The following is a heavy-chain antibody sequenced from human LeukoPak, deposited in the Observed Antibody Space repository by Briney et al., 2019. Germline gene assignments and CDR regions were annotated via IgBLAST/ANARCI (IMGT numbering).Heavy chain of an antibody. CDR3: ARPTVTTPLGY. CDR1: GFTFSSYS. CDR2: ISSSSSTI. V-gene: IGHV3-48*04. J-gene: IGHJ4*02. Sequence: LPGGSLRLSCAASGFTFSSYSMNWVRQAPGKGLEWVSYISSSSSTIYYADSVKGRFTISRDNAKNSLYLQMNSLRAEDTAVYYCARPTVTTPLGYWGQGTLVTVSS. D-gene: IGHD4-17*01.